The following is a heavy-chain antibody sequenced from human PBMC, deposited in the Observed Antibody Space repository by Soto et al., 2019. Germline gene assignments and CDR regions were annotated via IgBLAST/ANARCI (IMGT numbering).Heavy chain of an antibody. Sequence: GASVKVSCKASGYTFTSYAMHWVRQAPGQRPEWMGWINAGNGNTKYSQKFQGRVTITRDTSASTAYMELSSLRSEDTAVYYCARGPGGPDGPGDYWGQGTLVTAPQ. V-gene: IGHV1-3*01. CDR2: INAGNGNT. J-gene: IGHJ4*02. CDR3: ARGPGGPDGPGDY. CDR1: GYTFTSYA. D-gene: IGHD2-15*01.